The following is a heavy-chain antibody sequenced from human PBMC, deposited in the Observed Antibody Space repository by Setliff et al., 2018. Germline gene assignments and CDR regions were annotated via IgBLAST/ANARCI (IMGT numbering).Heavy chain of an antibody. Sequence: GGSLRLSCAASGFTFSTYEMNWVRQAPGKGLEWVSYISSSGSTIYYVDSVKGRFTISRDNAKNSLYLQMNSLRAEDTAVYYCARYSSGWFYAMDFWGQGTTVTVSS. CDR1: GFTFSTYE. J-gene: IGHJ6*02. CDR2: ISSSGSTI. CDR3: ARYSSGWFYAMDF. V-gene: IGHV3-48*03. D-gene: IGHD6-19*01.